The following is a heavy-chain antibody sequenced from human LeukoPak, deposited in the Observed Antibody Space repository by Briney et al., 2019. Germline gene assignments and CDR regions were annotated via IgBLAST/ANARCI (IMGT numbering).Heavy chain of an antibody. J-gene: IGHJ4*02. CDR3: ARATGAGTYLDY. CDR2: ISPNSGET. V-gene: IGHV1-2*02. Sequence: ASVKVSCKASGYTFTGYYLHWVRQAPGQGLEWMGWISPNSGETNSAQKFQGRVTMSRDTSISTAYMELSRLTSDDTAVYYCARATGAGTYLDYWGQGTLVTVSS. CDR1: GYTFTGYY. D-gene: IGHD1-1*01.